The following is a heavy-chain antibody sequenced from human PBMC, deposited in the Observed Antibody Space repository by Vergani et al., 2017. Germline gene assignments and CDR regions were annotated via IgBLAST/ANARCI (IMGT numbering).Heavy chain of an antibody. CDR3: VRDQVTMLRGSDALDI. Sequence: EVQLLESGGGLAQPGGSLRLSCAASGFTFRNYAMTWVRQAPGKGLEWVSIISDNGGTTYYAASVKGRFTISRDDSKSIAYLQMNNLQTEDTAMYYCVRDQVTMLRGSDALDIWGQGTMVTVSS. CDR2: ISDNGGTT. J-gene: IGHJ3*02. V-gene: IGHV3-23*01. CDR1: GFTFRNYA. D-gene: IGHD3-10*01.